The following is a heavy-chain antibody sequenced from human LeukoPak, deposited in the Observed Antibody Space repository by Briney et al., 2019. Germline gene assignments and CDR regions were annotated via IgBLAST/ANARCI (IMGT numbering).Heavy chain of an antibody. V-gene: IGHV3-11*04. CDR3: ARDREQWLHGGAFDI. D-gene: IGHD6-19*01. Sequence: GGSLRLSCAASGFTFSDDYISWIRQAPGKGLEWGSYISNSGYTIYYADSVKGRFTISRDNAENSLYLHMNSLRAEDTAVYYCARDREQWLHGGAFDIWGQGTMVTVSS. CDR2: ISNSGYTI. CDR1: GFTFSDDY. J-gene: IGHJ3*02.